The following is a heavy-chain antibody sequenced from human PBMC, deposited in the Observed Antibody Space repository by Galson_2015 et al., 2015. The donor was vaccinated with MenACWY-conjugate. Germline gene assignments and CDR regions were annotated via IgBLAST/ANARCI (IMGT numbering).Heavy chain of an antibody. Sequence: QSGAEVKKPGESLKISCRASGYSFTTYWIDWVRQMPGKGLEWVGFIYPGDSETRYSPSFQGQVTMSVDKSNTTAYLHWSSLKASDSAMYYCARPSDDGDYWGQGTLVTVSS. CDR2: IYPGDSET. J-gene: IGHJ4*02. V-gene: IGHV5-51*01. CDR3: ARPSDDGDY. CDR1: GYSFTTYW. D-gene: IGHD1-26*01.